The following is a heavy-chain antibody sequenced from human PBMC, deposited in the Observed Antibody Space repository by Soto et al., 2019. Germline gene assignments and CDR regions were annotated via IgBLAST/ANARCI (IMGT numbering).Heavy chain of an antibody. CDR2: IKSKTDGGTT. CDR1: RFPFSNAW. J-gene: IGHJ6*01. D-gene: IGHD5-12*01. CDR3: TTASWLRVYYYYYYGMDV. Sequence: GGSVKVSFASSRFPFSNAWISLVRQAPGKGLEWVGRIKSKTDGGTTDYAAPVKGRFTISRDDSKNTLYLQMNRLKTEDTAVYYCTTASWLRVYYYYYYGMDVWGQGTTVTVSS. V-gene: IGHV3-15*01.